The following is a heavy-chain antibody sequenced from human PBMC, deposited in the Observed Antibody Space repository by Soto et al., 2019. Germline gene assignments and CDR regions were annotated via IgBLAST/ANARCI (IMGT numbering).Heavy chain of an antibody. Sequence: SETLSLTCTFSGCSISSYYWSWIRQPPGKGLEWIGYIYYSGSTNYNPSLKSRVTISVDTSKNQFSLKLSSVTAADTAVYYCARDYGSGSYGDYYYGMDVWGQGTTVTVS. J-gene: IGHJ6*01. CDR3: ARDYGSGSYGDYYYGMDV. V-gene: IGHV4-59*01. D-gene: IGHD3-10*01. CDR2: IYYSGST. CDR1: GCSISSYY.